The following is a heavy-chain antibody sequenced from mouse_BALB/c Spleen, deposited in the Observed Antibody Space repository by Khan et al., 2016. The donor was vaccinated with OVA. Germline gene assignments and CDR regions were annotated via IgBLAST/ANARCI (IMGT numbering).Heavy chain of an antibody. J-gene: IGHJ2*01. V-gene: IGHV3-2*02. CDR3: ARGNYYGYYFDY. Sequence: VQLKESGPGLVKPSQSLSLTCTVTGYSITNNYAWSWIRQFPGNKLEWMGYISYSGSTNYNPSLKSRISITRDTSKNQFFLQLNSVTTEDTATYYCARGNYYGYYFDYWGQGTTLTVSS. D-gene: IGHD1-1*01. CDR1: GYSITNNYA. CDR2: ISYSGST.